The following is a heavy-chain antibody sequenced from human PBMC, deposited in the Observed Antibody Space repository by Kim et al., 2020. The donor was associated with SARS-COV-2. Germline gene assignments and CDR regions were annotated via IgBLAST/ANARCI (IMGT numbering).Heavy chain of an antibody. V-gene: IGHV3-30-3*01. D-gene: IGHD1-26*01. CDR3: ARVVAGAYWRYFDY. CDR1: GFTFSSYA. CDR2: ISYDGSNK. J-gene: IGHJ4*02. Sequence: GGSLRLSCAASGFTFSSYAMHWVRQAPGKGLEWVAVISYDGSNKYYADSVKGRFTISRDNSKNTLYLQMNSLRAEDTAVYYCARVVAGAYWRYFDYWGQG.